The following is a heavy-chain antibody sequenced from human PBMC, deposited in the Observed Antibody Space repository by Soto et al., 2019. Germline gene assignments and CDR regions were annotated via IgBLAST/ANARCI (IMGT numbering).Heavy chain of an antibody. J-gene: IGHJ6*02. V-gene: IGHV4-39*01. CDR3: ARLGGYCSSTNCYAYYGMDV. Sequence: QLQLQESGPGLVKPSEPLSLTCTVSGGSISSGPYSWGWIRQPPGEGLEWIGTFYYSESTYYNPSLESRVPISVDTSKNQFSLKVSSVTVADTAVYYCARLGGYCSSTNCYAYYGMDVWGQGTTVTVSS. CDR2: FYYSEST. CDR1: GGSISSGPYS. D-gene: IGHD2-2*01.